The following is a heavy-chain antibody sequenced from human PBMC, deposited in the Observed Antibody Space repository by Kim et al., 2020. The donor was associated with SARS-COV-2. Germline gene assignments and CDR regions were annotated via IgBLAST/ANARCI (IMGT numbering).Heavy chain of an antibody. J-gene: IGHJ6*02. V-gene: IGHV1-69*13. CDR1: GGTFSSYA. Sequence: SVKVSCKASGGTFSSYAISWVRQAPGQGLEWMGGIIPIFGTANYAQKFQGRVTITAHESTSTAYMELSSLRSEDTAVYYCARARGIAVAGTFPYYYYYGMDVWGQGTTVTVSS. D-gene: IGHD6-19*01. CDR3: ARARGIAVAGTFPYYYYYGMDV. CDR2: IIPIFGTA.